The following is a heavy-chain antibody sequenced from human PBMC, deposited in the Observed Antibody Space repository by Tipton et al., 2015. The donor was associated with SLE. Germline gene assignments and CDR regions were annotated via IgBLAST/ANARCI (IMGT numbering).Heavy chain of an antibody. Sequence: TLSLTCTVSGGSISSGSYYWSWFRQPAGKGLEWIGHIYTSGSTNYNPSLKSRVTISVDTSKNQFSLKLSSVTAADTAVYYCARVRGLAARPHAFDIWGQGTMVTVSS. J-gene: IGHJ3*02. D-gene: IGHD6-6*01. V-gene: IGHV4-61*09. CDR3: ARVRGLAARPHAFDI. CDR2: IYTSGST. CDR1: GGSISSGSYY.